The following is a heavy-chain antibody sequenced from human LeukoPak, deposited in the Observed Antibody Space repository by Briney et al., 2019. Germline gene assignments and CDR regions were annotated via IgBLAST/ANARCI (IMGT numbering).Heavy chain of an antibody. V-gene: IGHV3-23*01. CDR1: GFTFSSYG. CDR3: VKRGEMGTIAGFDY. J-gene: IGHJ4*02. Sequence: SGGSLRLSCAASGFTFSSYGMSWVRQAPGKGLEWVSAVSVSGISTYYADSVKGRFTISRDNSKNMLYLQMSSLRAEDTAVYYCVKRGEMGTIAGFDYWGQGTLVTVSS. D-gene: IGHD5-24*01. CDR2: VSVSGIST.